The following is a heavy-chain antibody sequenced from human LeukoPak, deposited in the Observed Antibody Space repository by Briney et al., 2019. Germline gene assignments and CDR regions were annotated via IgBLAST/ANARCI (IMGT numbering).Heavy chain of an antibody. V-gene: IGHV3-21*01. Sequence: GGSLRLSCAVSGFTVSNNYMNWVRQAPGKGLEWVSSISSSSSCIYYADSVKGRFTISRDNAKNSLYLQMNSLRAEDTAVYYCARDRIEQQRTLGRSTNYYYYYYMDVWGKGTTVTVSS. CDR1: GFTVSNNY. J-gene: IGHJ6*03. D-gene: IGHD6-13*01. CDR2: ISSSSSCI. CDR3: ARDRIEQQRTLGRSTNYYYYYYMDV.